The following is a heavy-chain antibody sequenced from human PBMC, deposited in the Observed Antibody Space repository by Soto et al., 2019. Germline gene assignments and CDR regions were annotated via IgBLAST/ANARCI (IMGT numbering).Heavy chain of an antibody. Sequence: ASETLSLTCTVSGGSVSSGSYYWSWIRQPPGKGLEWIGYIYYSGSTIYNPSLKSRVTISVDTSKNQFSLKLSSVTAADTAVYYCARDSPRITMVRGVLWGQGTLVTVSS. CDR3: ARDSPRITMVRGVL. D-gene: IGHD3-10*01. CDR2: IYYSGST. J-gene: IGHJ4*02. CDR1: GGSVSSGSYY. V-gene: IGHV4-61*01.